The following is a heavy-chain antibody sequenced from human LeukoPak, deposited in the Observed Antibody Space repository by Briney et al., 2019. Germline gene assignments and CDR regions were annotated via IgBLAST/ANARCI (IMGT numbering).Heavy chain of an antibody. Sequence: GGSLRLSCAASGFTFSNAWVSWVRQAPGKGLEWVGRIKSKTDGGTTDYAAPVKGRFTISRDDSKNTLYLQMNSLKTEDTAVYYCTTDTHRFGYYDSSGYYYKGPAGYWGQGTLVTVSS. J-gene: IGHJ4*02. CDR2: IKSKTDGGTT. V-gene: IGHV3-15*01. CDR3: TTDTHRFGYYDSSGYYYKGPAGY. D-gene: IGHD3-22*01. CDR1: GFTFSNAW.